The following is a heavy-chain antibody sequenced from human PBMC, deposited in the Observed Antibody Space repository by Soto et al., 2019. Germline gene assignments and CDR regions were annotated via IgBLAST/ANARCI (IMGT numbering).Heavy chain of an antibody. CDR1: GFIFNNYA. CDR2: IGGGGITT. J-gene: IGHJ4*02. D-gene: IGHD3-10*01. V-gene: IGHV3-23*01. Sequence: GGSLRLSCTASGFIFNNYAMGWVRQTPAKGLEWVSAIGGGGITTYYDDSVRGRFTISRDNSRNTLFLQMNSLRAEDTAVYYCAKGSSGYRPYYFDYWGQGVQVTVS. CDR3: AKGSSGYRPYYFDY.